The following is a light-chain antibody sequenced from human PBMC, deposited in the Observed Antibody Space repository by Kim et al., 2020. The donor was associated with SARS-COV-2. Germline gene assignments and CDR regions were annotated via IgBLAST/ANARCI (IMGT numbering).Light chain of an antibody. Sequence: GQPITISCTGTSGDVGAYTYVSWYQQRPGKAPKDLIFDVSNRPSGLSNRFSGSKSGNTASLTISGLQVEDEADYYCSSYTSSHTYLFGTGTKVTVL. J-gene: IGLJ1*01. CDR3: SSYTSSHTYL. CDR1: SGDVGAYTY. CDR2: DVS. V-gene: IGLV2-14*04.